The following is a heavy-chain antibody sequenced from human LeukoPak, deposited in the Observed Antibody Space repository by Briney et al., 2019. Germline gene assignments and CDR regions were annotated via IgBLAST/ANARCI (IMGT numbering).Heavy chain of an antibody. CDR3: ARVDSGYDLGYYYYYMDV. V-gene: IGHV1-18*01. D-gene: IGHD5-12*01. Sequence: ASVKVSCKASGYTFTSYGISWVRQAPGQGLEWMGWISAYNGNTNYAQKLQGRVTMTTDTATSTAYMELRSLRSDDTAIYYCARVDSGYDLGYYYYYMDVWGKGTTVTVSS. CDR1: GYTFTSYG. J-gene: IGHJ6*03. CDR2: ISAYNGNT.